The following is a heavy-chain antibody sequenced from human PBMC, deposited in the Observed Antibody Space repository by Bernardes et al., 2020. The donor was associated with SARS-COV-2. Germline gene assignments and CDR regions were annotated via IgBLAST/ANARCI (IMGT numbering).Heavy chain of an antibody. V-gene: IGHV7-4-1*02. J-gene: IGHJ6*02. D-gene: IGHD6-13*01. CDR2: INTNTGNP. CDR1: GYTFTSYA. CDR3: ARDPAAGTVYYYYYGMDV. Sequence: ASVKVSCMASGYTFTSYAMNWVRQAPGQGLEWMGWINTNTGNPTYAQGFTGRFVFSLDTSVSTAYLQISSLKAEDTAVYYCARDPAAGTVYYYYYGMDVWGQGTTVTVSS.